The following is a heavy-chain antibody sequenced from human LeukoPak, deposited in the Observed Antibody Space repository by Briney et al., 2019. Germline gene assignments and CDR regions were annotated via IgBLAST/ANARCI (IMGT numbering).Heavy chain of an antibody. J-gene: IGHJ4*02. D-gene: IGHD2-15*01. V-gene: IGHV4-30-2*01. CDR1: GGSISSGGYS. CDR3: ARRHSFPDY. Sequence: SETLSLTCSVSGGSISSGGYSWSWIRQPPGKGLEWIGYINHSGNTYHNPSLKSRVTISVDTSKNQFSLKLSSVTAADTAVYYCARRHSFPDYWGQGTLVTVSS. CDR2: INHSGNT.